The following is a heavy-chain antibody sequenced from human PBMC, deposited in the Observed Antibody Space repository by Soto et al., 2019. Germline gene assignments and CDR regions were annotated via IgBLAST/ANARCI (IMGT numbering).Heavy chain of an antibody. CDR3: ARATIVLVPAAMVSHWFDP. D-gene: IGHD2-2*01. CDR2: IYSSGST. J-gene: IGHJ5*02. Sequence: SETLSLTCTVSGGSISSGGYYWSWIRQPPGKGLEWIGYIYSSGSTYYNPSLKSRVTISEDTSKNQFSLRLSSVTAADTAVSYCARATIVLVPAAMVSHWFDPWGQGTLVTVSS. CDR1: GGSISSGGYY. V-gene: IGHV4-30-4*01.